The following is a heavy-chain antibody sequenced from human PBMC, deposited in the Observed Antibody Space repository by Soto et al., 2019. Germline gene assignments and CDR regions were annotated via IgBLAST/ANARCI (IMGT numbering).Heavy chain of an antibody. CDR3: TKVEMGQLLLY. Sequence: EVQLLESGGGLVQPGGSLRLSCAASGFTFSSYAMSWVRQAPGKGLEWVSAISGSGGSTYYADSVKGRFTISRDNSKNTLYLQINSLRAEDTAVYYCTKVEMGQLLLYCGQGTLVTVSS. J-gene: IGHJ4*02. CDR2: ISGSGGST. V-gene: IGHV3-23*01. CDR1: GFTFSSYA. D-gene: IGHD2-2*01.